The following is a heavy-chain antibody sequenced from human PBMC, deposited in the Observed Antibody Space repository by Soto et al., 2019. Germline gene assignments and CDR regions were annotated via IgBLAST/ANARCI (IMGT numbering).Heavy chain of an antibody. J-gene: IGHJ4*02. V-gene: IGHV1-3*01. CDR2: INAGNGNT. CDR1: GYTFTSYA. D-gene: IGHD2-21*02. CDR3: ARGPHIVVVTAITQFDY. Sequence: RASVKVSCKASGYTFTSYALHWVRQAPGQRLEWMGWINAGNGNTKYSKKFQGRVTITRDTSASTAYMELSSLRSEDTAVYYCARGPHIVVVTAITQFDYWGQGALVTVSS.